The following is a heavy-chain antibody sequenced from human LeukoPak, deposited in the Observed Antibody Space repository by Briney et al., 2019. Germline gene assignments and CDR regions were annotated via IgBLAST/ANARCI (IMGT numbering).Heavy chain of an antibody. CDR3: ARTIVVVPAARINYFDY. J-gene: IGHJ4*02. CDR1: GGSISSGSHY. CDR2: IYTSGST. D-gene: IGHD2-2*01. Sequence: ASETLSLTCTVSGGSISSGSHYWSWIRQPAGKGLEWIGRIYTSGSTNYNPSLKSRVTISVDTSKNQFSLKLSSVTAADTAVYYCARTIVVVPAARINYFDYWGQGTLVTVSS. V-gene: IGHV4-61*02.